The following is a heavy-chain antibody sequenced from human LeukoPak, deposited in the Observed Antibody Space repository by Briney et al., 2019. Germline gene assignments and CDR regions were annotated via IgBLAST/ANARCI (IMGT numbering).Heavy chain of an antibody. CDR1: GGSISSYY. V-gene: IGHV4-59*07. J-gene: IGHJ4*02. D-gene: IGHD6-13*01. CDR3: ARGHSSSWYDY. CDR2: IYYSGST. Sequence: SDTLSLTCTVSGGSISSYYWSWIRQPPGKGLEGIGYIYYSGSTNYNPSLKSRVTISVDTSKNQFSLKLSSVTAADTAVYYCARGHSSSWYDYWGQGTLVTVSS.